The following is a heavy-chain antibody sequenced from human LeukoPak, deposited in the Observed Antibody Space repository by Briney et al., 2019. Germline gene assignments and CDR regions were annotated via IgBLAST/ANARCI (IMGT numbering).Heavy chain of an antibody. D-gene: IGHD3-10*01. Sequence: SETPSLTCTVSGGSISSYYWSWIRQPPGKGLEWIGYIYYSGSTNYNPSLKSRVTISVDTSKNQFSLKLSSVTAADTAVYYCARMSGGGRYGSGSYYNPDYYYYMDVWGKGTTVTISS. J-gene: IGHJ6*03. CDR1: GGSISSYY. CDR2: IYYSGST. V-gene: IGHV4-59*08. CDR3: ARMSGGGRYGSGSYYNPDYYYYMDV.